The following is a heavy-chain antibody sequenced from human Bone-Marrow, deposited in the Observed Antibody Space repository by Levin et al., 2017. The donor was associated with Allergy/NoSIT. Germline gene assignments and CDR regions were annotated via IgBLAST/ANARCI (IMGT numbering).Heavy chain of an antibody. Sequence: SETLSLTCTVSAGSISSSSYYWAWIRQSPGKGLGWIGDIYFTGSTFYSPSLKRRVAISIDTSKNQFSLKLSSMTAADTAVYYCARRGTTGTSYLDYWGRGTLVTVSP. V-gene: IGHV4-39*01. D-gene: IGHD1-1*01. CDR1: AGSISSSSYY. J-gene: IGHJ4*02. CDR2: IYFTGST. CDR3: ARRGTTGTSYLDY.